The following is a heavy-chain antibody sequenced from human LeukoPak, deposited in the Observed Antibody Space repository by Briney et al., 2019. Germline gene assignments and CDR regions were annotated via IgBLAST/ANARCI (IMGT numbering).Heavy chain of an antibody. Sequence: SVKVSCKASGGTFSSYAISWVRQAPGQGLEWMGGIIPILGTANYAQKFQGRVTITADESTSTAYMELSSLRSEDTAVYYCAREPTTYYYYYGMDVWGQGTTVTVSS. D-gene: IGHD1-1*01. J-gene: IGHJ6*02. CDR1: GGTFSSYA. V-gene: IGHV1-69*13. CDR2: IIPILGTA. CDR3: AREPTTYYYYYGMDV.